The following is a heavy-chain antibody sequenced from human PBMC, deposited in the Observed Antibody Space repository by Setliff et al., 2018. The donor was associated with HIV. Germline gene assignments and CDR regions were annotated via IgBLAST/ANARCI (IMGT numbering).Heavy chain of an antibody. CDR1: GFTFSTHC. V-gene: IGHV3-21*01. CDR2: ISWRSTYI. J-gene: IGHJ4*02. CDR3: ARVRARYSSSWSFDY. Sequence: LRLSCAASGFTFSTHCMNWVRQAPGKGLEWISSISWRSTYIYYSDSVKGRFTISRDDAKNSLFLQMNSLRTEDTAVYFCARVRARYSSSWSFDYWGQGTPVTVSS. D-gene: IGHD6-13*01.